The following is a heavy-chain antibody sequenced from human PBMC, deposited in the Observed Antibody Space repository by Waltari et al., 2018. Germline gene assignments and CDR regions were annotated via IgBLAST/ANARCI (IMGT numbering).Heavy chain of an antibody. Sequence: QVQLQESGPRLVKPSETLSLNCSVSGGSISFHNWSWFRQSPRKGLEWIGYIYNSGNTNYNPSLKSRVTISADPSKNQFSLKVDSVTVADTAVYYCARLRDGYYYYYGMDVWCPGTTVTVSS. J-gene: IGHJ6*02. CDR1: GGSISFHN. V-gene: IGHV4-4*09. CDR2: IYNSGNT. CDR3: ARLRDGYYYYYGMDV.